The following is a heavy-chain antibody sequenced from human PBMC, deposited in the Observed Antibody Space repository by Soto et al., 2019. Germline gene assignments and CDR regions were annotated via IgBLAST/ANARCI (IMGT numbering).Heavy chain of an antibody. Sequence: SGPTLVNPTQTLTLTCTVSGFSLSASGMRVNWIRQPPGQAPEWLAHIDWDGYEVYNASLKTRLTISKDPSKNQVVLTMTHMDPADTATYYRARTIIVGAAVERHLASWGQG. CDR1: GFSLSASGMR. D-gene: IGHD1-1*01. CDR3: ARTIIVGAAVERHLAS. V-gene: IGHV2-70*04. CDR2: IDWDGYE. J-gene: IGHJ4*02.